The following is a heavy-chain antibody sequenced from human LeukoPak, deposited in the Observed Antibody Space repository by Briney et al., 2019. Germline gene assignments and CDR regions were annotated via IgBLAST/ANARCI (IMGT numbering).Heavy chain of an antibody. V-gene: IGHV4-59*01. J-gene: IGHJ4*02. Sequence: PSETLSLTCTVSGGSISSYYWSWIRQPPGKGLEWIGYIYYSGSTDYNPSLKSRVTISVNTSKNQFSLKLSSVTAADTAVYYCARVPVTHFDYWGQGTLVTVSS. CDR1: GGSISSYY. CDR3: ARVPVTHFDY. D-gene: IGHD4-17*01. CDR2: IYYSGST.